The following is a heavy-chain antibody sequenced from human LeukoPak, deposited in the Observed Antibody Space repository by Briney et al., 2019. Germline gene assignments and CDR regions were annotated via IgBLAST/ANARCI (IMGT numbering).Heavy chain of an antibody. CDR2: ISYDGSNK. Sequence: GGFLRLSCAASGFTFSSYAMHWVRQAPGKGLEWVAVISYDGSNKYYADSVKGRFTISRDNSKNALYLQMNSLRAEDSAVYYCARVRAPGDFWSGYFDYWGQGTLVTGSS. D-gene: IGHD3-3*01. CDR3: ARVRAPGDFWSGYFDY. J-gene: IGHJ4*02. V-gene: IGHV3-30*01. CDR1: GFTFSSYA.